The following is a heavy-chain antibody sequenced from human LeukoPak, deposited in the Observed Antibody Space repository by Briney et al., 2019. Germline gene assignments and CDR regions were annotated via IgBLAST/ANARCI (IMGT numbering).Heavy chain of an antibody. CDR1: GGSISSYY. D-gene: IGHD3-10*01. CDR2: IYTSGST. CDR3: ARGRRIYGSGSYARNWFDP. V-gene: IGHV4-4*07. Sequence: SETLSLTCTVSGGSISSYYWSWIRQPAGKGLEWIGRIYTSGSTNYNPSLKSRVTISVDTSKNQFSLKLGSVTAADTAVYYCARGRRIYGSGSYARNWFDPWGQGTLVTVSS. J-gene: IGHJ5*02.